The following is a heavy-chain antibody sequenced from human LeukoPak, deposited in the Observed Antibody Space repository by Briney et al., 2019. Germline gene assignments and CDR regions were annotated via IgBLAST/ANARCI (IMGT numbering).Heavy chain of an antibody. J-gene: IGHJ4*02. V-gene: IGHV3-30*18. CDR3: AKEGSNGDFDY. D-gene: IGHD1-26*01. Sequence: GGSLRLSCAASGFTFSSYDMHWVRQAPGKGLEWVTVISYNGSNKYYGDSVKGRFTISTDNSKNTLYLKMNSLRAEDTAVYYCAKEGSNGDFDYWGQGTLVTVSS. CDR2: ISYNGSNK. CDR1: GFTFSSYD.